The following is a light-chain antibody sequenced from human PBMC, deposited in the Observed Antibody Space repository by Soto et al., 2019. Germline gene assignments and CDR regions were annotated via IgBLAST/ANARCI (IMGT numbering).Light chain of an antibody. CDR2: RNN. CDR1: SSNIGSNY. CDR3: AAWDDSLSGLGV. J-gene: IGLJ1*01. V-gene: IGLV1-47*01. Sequence: QSVLTQPPSASGTPGQRVTISCSGSSSNIGSNYVYWYQQLPGTAPKLLIYRNNQRPSGVPDRFSGSKSGTSASLAISGLRSEDEADYYCAAWDDSLSGLGVFGTGTKLTVL.